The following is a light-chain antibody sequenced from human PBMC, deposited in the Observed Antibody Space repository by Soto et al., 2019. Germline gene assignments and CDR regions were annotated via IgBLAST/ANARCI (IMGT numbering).Light chain of an antibody. CDR3: QKYNSALWT. V-gene: IGKV1-27*01. Sequence: DIQMTQSPSSLSASVGDRVTITCRASQDISNYLAWYQQKPGKVPKLLIYAASTLQSGVPSRFSGSGSGTDFTLTISSLQPEDVATYYCQKYNSALWTFGQGTNVEIK. J-gene: IGKJ1*01. CDR1: QDISNY. CDR2: AAS.